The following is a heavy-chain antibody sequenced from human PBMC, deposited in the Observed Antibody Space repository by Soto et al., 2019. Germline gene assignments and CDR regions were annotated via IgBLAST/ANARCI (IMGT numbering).Heavy chain of an antibody. D-gene: IGHD1-26*01. CDR1: GFTFTISA. J-gene: IGHJ3*02. V-gene: IGHV1-58*01. Sequence: SVKVSCKASGFTFTISAVQWVRQARGQRLEWIGWIVVGSGNTNYAQKFQERVTITRDMSTSTAYMELSSLRSEDTAVYYCAAAYSGSYSDAFDIWGQGTMVTVS. CDR2: IVVGSGNT. CDR3: AAAYSGSYSDAFDI.